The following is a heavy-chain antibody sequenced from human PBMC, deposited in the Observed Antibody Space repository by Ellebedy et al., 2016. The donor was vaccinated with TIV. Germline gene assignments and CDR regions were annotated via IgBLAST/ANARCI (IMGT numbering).Heavy chain of an antibody. CDR1: GGSFSGYY. J-gene: IGHJ4*02. V-gene: IGHV4-39*01. CDR2: VYYVGTT. CDR3: ARSRRDGHNDPFDY. Sequence: MPSETLSLTCAVYGGSFSGYYWGWIRQPPGKGLEWIGSVYYVGTTFYNPSLQSRVTTSVDTSKHQFSLQLSYVTAADTAVYYCARSRRDGHNDPFDYWGQGTLVTVSS. D-gene: IGHD5-24*01.